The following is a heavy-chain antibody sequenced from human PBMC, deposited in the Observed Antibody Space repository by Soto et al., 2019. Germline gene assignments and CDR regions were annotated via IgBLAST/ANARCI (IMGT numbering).Heavy chain of an antibody. CDR1: GGTFSTYT. D-gene: IGHD6-19*01. CDR3: ATPVGRGSGWVDFDY. Sequence: ASVKVSCKASGGTFSTYTITWVRQAPGQGLEWMGRIIPIIGKTNYAQKFQGRVTISEDTSTDTAYMELSSLRSEDTAVYYCATPVGRGSGWVDFDYWGQG. J-gene: IGHJ4*02. V-gene: IGHV1-69*02. CDR2: IIPIIGKT.